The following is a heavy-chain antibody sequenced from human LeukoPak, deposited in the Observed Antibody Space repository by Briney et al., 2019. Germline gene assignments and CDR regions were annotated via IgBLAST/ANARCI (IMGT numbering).Heavy chain of an antibody. CDR3: AREFLAAFDI. J-gene: IGHJ3*02. V-gene: IGHV4-31*03. Sequence: PSETLSLTCTVSGGSISCGGYYWSWIRQPPGKVLERIGYIYYSGSTYYNPSLKSRVTISVDTSKNQFSLKLSSVTAADTAVYYCAREFLAAFDIWGQGTMVTVSS. CDR2: IYYSGST. CDR1: GGSISCGGYY.